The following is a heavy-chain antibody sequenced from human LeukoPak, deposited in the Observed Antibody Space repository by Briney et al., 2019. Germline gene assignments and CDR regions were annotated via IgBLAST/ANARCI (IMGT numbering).Heavy chain of an antibody. D-gene: IGHD1-26*01. J-gene: IGHJ4*02. Sequence: GGSLRLSCAASGFTFSSYSMNWVRQAPGKGPEWVSCISSSSGYIYYADSVKGRFTISRDDAKSSLYLQMNSLRAEDTAVYYCARDRSGSPNDCWGQGTLVTVSS. V-gene: IGHV3-21*01. CDR3: ARDRSGSPNDC. CDR1: GFTFSSYS. CDR2: ISSSSGYI.